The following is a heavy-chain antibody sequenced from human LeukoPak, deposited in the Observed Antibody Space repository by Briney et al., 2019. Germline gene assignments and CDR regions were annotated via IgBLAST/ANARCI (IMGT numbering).Heavy chain of an antibody. V-gene: IGHV3-30*04. CDR3: ARARRSGGITLIRGVKDRGWFDS. CDR1: GFTFSSYA. CDR2: ISYDGNNK. D-gene: IGHD3-10*01. J-gene: IGHJ5*01. Sequence: GGSLRLSCAASGFTFSSYAMHWVRQAPGKGLEWVTVISYDGNNKYYADSVKGRFTISRDNSKNTLYLQMNSLRAEDTAVHYCARARRSGGITLIRGVKDRGWFDSWGQGTLVTVSS.